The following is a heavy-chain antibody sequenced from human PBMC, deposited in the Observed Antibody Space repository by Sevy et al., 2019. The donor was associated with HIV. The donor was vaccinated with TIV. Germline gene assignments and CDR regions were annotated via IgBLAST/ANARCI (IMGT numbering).Heavy chain of an antibody. CDR2: IYSGGST. V-gene: IGHV3-53*01. D-gene: IGHD6-19*01. Sequence: GGSLRLSCAASGFIYSNYWMSWVRQAPGKGLEWVSVIYSGGSTYYADSVKGRFTISRDNSKNTLYLQMNSLRAEDTAVYYCARDRSSGWYGGYYGMDVWGQGTTVTVSS. CDR1: GFIYSNYW. J-gene: IGHJ6*02. CDR3: ARDRSSGWYGGYYGMDV.